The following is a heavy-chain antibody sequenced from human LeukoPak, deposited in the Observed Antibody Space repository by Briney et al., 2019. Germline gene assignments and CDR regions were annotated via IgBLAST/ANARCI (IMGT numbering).Heavy chain of an antibody. D-gene: IGHD3-10*01. CDR1: GFTFSNAW. J-gene: IGHJ3*02. V-gene: IGHV3-15*07. CDR3: ARVPWFGELQDAFDI. Sequence: PGGSLRLSCAASGFTFSNAWMNWVRQAPGKGLEWVGRIKSKTDGGTTDYAAPVKGRFTISRDDSKNTLYLQMNSLKTEDTAVYYCARVPWFGELQDAFDIWGQGTMVTVSS. CDR2: IKSKTDGGTT.